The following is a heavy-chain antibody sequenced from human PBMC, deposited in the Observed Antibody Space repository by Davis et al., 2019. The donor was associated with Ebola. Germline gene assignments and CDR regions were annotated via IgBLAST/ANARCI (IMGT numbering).Heavy chain of an antibody. J-gene: IGHJ4*02. V-gene: IGHV1-18*01. D-gene: IGHD3-10*01. CDR3: ARDRRGSGSSRSFDY. Sequence: ASVKVSCKASGYTFTSYGISWVRKAPGQGLEWMGWIRAYNCNTNYAQKLQGRVTMTTDTSTSTAYIELRSLRSDDTAVYYLARDRRGSGSSRSFDYWGQGTLVTVSS. CDR1: GYTFTSYG. CDR2: IRAYNCNT.